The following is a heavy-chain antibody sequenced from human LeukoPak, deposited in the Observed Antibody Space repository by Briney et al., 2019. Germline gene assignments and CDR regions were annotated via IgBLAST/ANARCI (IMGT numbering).Heavy chain of an antibody. J-gene: IGHJ4*02. CDR2: ISYDGRNK. CDR1: AFTFSNYT. CDR3: ARTTRTCPRCPYFDY. D-gene: IGHD5/OR15-5a*01. V-gene: IGHV3-30*08. Sequence: GGSLRLSCAASAFTFSNYTMHWARPRPGRRREWVAVISYDGRNKYRAASVKGRYTSSRDKSQYLPDLQLNSRRGEDRALYYCARTTRTCPRCPYFDYWGQGTLVTVSS.